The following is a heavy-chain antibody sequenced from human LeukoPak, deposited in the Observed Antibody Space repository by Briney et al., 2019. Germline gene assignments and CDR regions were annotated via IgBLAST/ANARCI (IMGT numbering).Heavy chain of an antibody. Sequence: GGSLRLSCAASGFTFSSYAMSWVRQAPGKGQEWVSGISSTGGSTYYADSVKGRFTISRDNSKNTLYLHMNSLTAEDTAVYYCARGYSSLDPWGQGTLVTVSS. CDR3: ARGYSSLDP. V-gene: IGHV3-23*01. J-gene: IGHJ5*02. CDR2: ISSTGGST. D-gene: IGHD6-19*01. CDR1: GFTFSSYA.